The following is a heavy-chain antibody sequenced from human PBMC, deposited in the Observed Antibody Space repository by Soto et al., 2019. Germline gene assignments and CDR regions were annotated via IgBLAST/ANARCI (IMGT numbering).Heavy chain of an antibody. CDR2: INHSGST. J-gene: IGHJ6*02. D-gene: IGHD6-13*01. Sequence: QVQLQQWGAGLLKPSETLSLTCAVYGGSFSGYYWSWIRQPPGKGLEWIGEINHSGSTNYNPSLKSRVTISVDTSKHQFSLKLSSVTAADTAVYYCARAPYSSSWFNFYYGMDVWGQGTTVTVSS. CDR1: GGSFSGYY. V-gene: IGHV4-34*01. CDR3: ARAPYSSSWFNFYYGMDV.